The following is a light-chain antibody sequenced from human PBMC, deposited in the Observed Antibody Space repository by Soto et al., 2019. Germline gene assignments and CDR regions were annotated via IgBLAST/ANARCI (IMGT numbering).Light chain of an antibody. CDR2: EVT. CDR3: CSYAGVSTFV. J-gene: IGLJ1*01. Sequence: SVLPQPASVSGSPGQSITISCTGTSSDVGSYDLVSWYQQHPGKAPRLIIYEVTKRPSGVSNRFSGSKSGSTASLTFSGLQAEDEADYFCCSYAGVSTFVFGTGTKVTVL. V-gene: IGLV2-23*02. CDR1: SSDVGSYDL.